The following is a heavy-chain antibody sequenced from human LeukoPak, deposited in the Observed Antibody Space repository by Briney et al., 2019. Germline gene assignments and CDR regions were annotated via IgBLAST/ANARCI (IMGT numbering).Heavy chain of an antibody. J-gene: IGHJ4*02. D-gene: IGHD5-12*01. CDR1: LGSFSGYY. CDR3: ARGHRGAYGDY. V-gene: IGHV4-34*01. Sequence: SETLSLTCAVYLGSFSGYYWSWIRQPPGKGREGIGEINHSGSTNYNPSLKSRVTISVDTSTNQFSLKLSSVTAADTAVYYCARGHRGAYGDYWGQGSLVTVSS. CDR2: INHSGST.